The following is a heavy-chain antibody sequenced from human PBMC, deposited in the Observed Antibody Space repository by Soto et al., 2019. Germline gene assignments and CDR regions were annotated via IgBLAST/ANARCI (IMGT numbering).Heavy chain of an antibody. V-gene: IGHV1-3*01. Sequence: QVQLVQSGAEAKKPGASVKVSCKASGYTFTSYAMHWVRQAPGQRLEWMGWINAGNGNTKYSQKFQGRVTITRDTSASTAYMELSSLRSEDTAVYYCARGSGYYYWDDYWGQGTLVTVSS. J-gene: IGHJ4*02. CDR3: ARGSGYYYWDDY. CDR1: GYTFTSYA. CDR2: INAGNGNT. D-gene: IGHD3-22*01.